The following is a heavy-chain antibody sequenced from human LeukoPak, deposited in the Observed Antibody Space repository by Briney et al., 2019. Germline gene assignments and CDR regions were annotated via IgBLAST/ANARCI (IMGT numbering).Heavy chain of an antibody. V-gene: IGHV3-7*01. J-gene: IGHJ4*02. CDR1: GFTFGSCW. CDR2: INQDGSQK. Sequence: GGSLRLSCAASGFTFGSCWMNWVRQTPGKGLEWVANINQDGSQKFYVDSVEGRFTISRDNSKNTLYLQMNSLRAEDTAVYYCAREILGYSSGWVDYWGQGTLVTVSS. CDR3: AREILGYSSGWVDY. D-gene: IGHD6-19*01.